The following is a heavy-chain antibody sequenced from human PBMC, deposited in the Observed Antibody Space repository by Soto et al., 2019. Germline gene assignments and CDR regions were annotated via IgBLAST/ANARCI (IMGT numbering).Heavy chain of an antibody. Sequence: GGSLGRSCGASGCALSPFWRSWVRQTQGKGLEWVASINQDGSVKHYVDSGRGRFTIPRDNAKNSQFLQMNSLSAEDTAVYYCARLTEEVTPYEFRGQRPPVIGTS. CDR3: ARLTEEVTPYEF. CDR1: GCALSPFW. CDR2: INQDGSVK. D-gene: IGHD5-18*01. V-gene: IGHV3-7*03. J-gene: IGHJ4*02.